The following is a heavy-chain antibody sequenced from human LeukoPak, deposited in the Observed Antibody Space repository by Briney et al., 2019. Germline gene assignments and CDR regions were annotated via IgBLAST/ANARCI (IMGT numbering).Heavy chain of an antibody. Sequence: TPSETLSLTCAVYGVSFSGYYWSWIRQPPGKGLEWIGEINHSGSTNYNPSLKSRVTISVDTSKNQFSLKLSSVTAADTAVYYCARYPKYSSGWYDYWGQGTLVTVSS. CDR1: GVSFSGYY. D-gene: IGHD6-19*01. J-gene: IGHJ4*02. CDR2: INHSGST. V-gene: IGHV4-34*01. CDR3: ARYPKYSSGWYDY.